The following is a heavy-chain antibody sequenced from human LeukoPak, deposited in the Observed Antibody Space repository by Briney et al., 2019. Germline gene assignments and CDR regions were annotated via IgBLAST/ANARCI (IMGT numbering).Heavy chain of an antibody. CDR1: GFTFSSYA. CDR3: AKDHSHFDILTGYSTPDY. CDR2: ISGSGGST. V-gene: IGHV3-23*01. D-gene: IGHD3-9*01. Sequence: GGSLRLSCAASGFTFSSYAMSWVRQAPGKGLEWVSAISGSGGSTYYADSVKGRFTISRDNSKNTLYLQMNSLRAEDTAVYYCAKDHSHFDILTGYSTPDYWGQGTLVTVSS. J-gene: IGHJ4*02.